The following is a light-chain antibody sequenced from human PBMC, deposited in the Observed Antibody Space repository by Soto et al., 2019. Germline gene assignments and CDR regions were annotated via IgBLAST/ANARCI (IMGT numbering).Light chain of an antibody. CDR2: RNN. CDR1: SSNIGSNY. CDR3: AAWDDSLSGLYV. Sequence: QSVLTQPPSASGTPGQRVTISCSGSSSNIGSNYVYWYQQLPGTAPKLLIYRNNQRPSGVPDRFSGSKSGTSASLAISGLRSEDEADYYCAAWDDSLSGLYVFGSGTKVAGL. J-gene: IGLJ1*01. V-gene: IGLV1-47*01.